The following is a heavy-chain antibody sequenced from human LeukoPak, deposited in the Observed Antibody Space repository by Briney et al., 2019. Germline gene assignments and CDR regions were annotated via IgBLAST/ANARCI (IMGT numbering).Heavy chain of an antibody. J-gene: IGHJ5*02. CDR2: INAGNGNT. D-gene: IGHD3-22*01. CDR1: GYTFTTYI. CDR3: AKDPKFYRDSSNYVGTAWLAP. Sequence: GASVKVSCKTSGYTFTTYIIHWVRQAPGQRLEWMGWINAGNGNTKYSQEFQGRVTITSDTSASTAYMELSSLKPEDMAVYYCAKDPKFYRDSSNYVGTAWLAPWGQGTLVTVSS. V-gene: IGHV1-3*03.